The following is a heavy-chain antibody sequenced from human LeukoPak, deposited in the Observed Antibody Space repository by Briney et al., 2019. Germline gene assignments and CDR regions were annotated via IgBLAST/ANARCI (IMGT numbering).Heavy chain of an antibody. V-gene: IGHV4-59*12. D-gene: IGHD2/OR15-2a*01. CDR3: ARKNDFEI. J-gene: IGHJ3*02. CDR1: GGSINSDH. Sequence: PSETLSLTCTVSGGSINSDHWNWIRQPPGKGLEWIGCIFYSGRTYYNPSLKSRVGISVDMSKNQFYLSLSSVTAADTAVYYCARKNDFEIWGQGTLVTVSS. CDR2: IFYSGRT.